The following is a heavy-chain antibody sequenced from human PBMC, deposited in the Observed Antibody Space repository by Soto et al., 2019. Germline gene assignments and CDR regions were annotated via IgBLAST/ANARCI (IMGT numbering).Heavy chain of an antibody. CDR3: ASSRTRPVNYYGSGIYRGFWFDP. D-gene: IGHD3-10*01. V-gene: IGHV3-66*01. J-gene: IGHJ5*02. Sequence: EVQLVESGGGLVQPGGSLRLSCAASGFTVSTNYMSWVRQAPGKGLEWVSVVYSDDDTYYADSVKGRFTISRDNSKNTLYLQMNSLRAEDTAVYYCASSRTRPVNYYGSGIYRGFWFDPWGQGTLVTVSS. CDR1: GFTVSTNY. CDR2: VYSDDDT.